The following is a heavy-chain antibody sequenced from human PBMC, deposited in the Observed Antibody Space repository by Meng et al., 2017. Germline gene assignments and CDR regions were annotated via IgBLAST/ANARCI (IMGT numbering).Heavy chain of an antibody. CDR1: GARVSSSSAA. V-gene: IGHV6-1*01. Sequence: LKQSAPRLVRPTQTLSLSSAISGARVSSSSAAWNWIRQSPSRGLEWLGRTYYRSKWYNDYAVSVKSRITINPDTSKNQFSLQLNSVTPEDTAVYYCARGVVYAISYFDYWGQGTLVTVSS. CDR2: TYYRSKWYN. J-gene: IGHJ4*02. D-gene: IGHD2-8*02. CDR3: ARGVVYAISYFDY.